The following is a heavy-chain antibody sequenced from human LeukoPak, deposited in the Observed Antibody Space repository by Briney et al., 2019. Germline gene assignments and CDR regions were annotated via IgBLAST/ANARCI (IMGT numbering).Heavy chain of an antibody. CDR2: VTGTGGGT. Sequence: GGSLRLSCVAFAFTFSSYAMSWVRQLPGKGLEWGSTVTGTGGGTYYADSVKGRFTISRDNSKNTLSLQMNSLRAEDTALYCCAKDWGYASGTYYTSWGQGTLVTVSS. D-gene: IGHD3-10*01. V-gene: IGHV3-23*01. CDR3: AKDWGYASGTYYTS. J-gene: IGHJ5*02. CDR1: AFTFSSYA.